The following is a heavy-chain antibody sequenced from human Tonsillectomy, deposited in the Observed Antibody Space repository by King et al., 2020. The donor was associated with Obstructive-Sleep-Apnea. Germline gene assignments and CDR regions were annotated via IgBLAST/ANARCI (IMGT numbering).Heavy chain of an antibody. Sequence: VQLVESGGGLVQPGGSLRLSCAASGFTFSDLYMDWVRQAPGKGLEWVGRIRKQSNSYTTEYAASVKGRFIISRDDSKNSPYLQMNSLKTEDTAMYYCARDHQGGDYFDYWGQGTLVTVSS. CDR1: GFTFSDLY. J-gene: IGHJ4*02. CDR3: ARDHQGGDYFDY. D-gene: IGHD3-16*01. V-gene: IGHV3-72*01. CDR2: IRKQSNSYTT.